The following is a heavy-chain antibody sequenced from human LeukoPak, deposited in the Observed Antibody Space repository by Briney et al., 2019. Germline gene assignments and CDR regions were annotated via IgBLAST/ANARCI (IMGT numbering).Heavy chain of an antibody. V-gene: IGHV3-33*06. J-gene: IGHJ4*02. CDR1: GFTFSSYG. CDR2: IWYDGSNK. CDR3: AKDLRDYRYYFDY. D-gene: IGHD4-17*01. Sequence: GRSLRLSCAPSGFTFSSYGTHWVRQAPGKGLEWVAVIWYDGSNKYYADSVKGRFTISRDNSKNTLYLQMNSLRAEDTAVYYCAKDLRDYRYYFDYWGQGTLVTVSS.